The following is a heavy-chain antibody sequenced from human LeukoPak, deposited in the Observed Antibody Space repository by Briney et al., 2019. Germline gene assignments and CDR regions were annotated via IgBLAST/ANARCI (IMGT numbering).Heavy chain of an antibody. CDR1: GYTFTNYG. CDR3: ARVGQYCTGISCFDY. J-gene: IGHJ4*02. D-gene: IGHD2-8*02. V-gene: IGHV1-18*01. Sequence: ASVKVSCKASGYTFTNYGIGWVRQAPGRGLEWMGWISAYNGNTDYAQKIQGRVTMTADTSTSTAYMELRSLTSDDTAVYYCARVGQYCTGISCFDYWSQATLVTVSS. CDR2: ISAYNGNT.